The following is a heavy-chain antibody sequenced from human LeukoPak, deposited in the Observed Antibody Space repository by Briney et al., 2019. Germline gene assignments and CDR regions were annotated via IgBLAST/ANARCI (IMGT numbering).Heavy chain of an antibody. J-gene: IGHJ5*02. CDR2: IYYSGST. V-gene: IGHV4-34*01. Sequence: PSETLSLTCAVYGGSFSGYYWSWIRQPPGKGLEWIGSIYYSGSTYYNPSLKSRVTISVDTSKNQFSLKLSSVTAADTAVYYCARPKGYSYGSDWFDPWGQGTLVTVSS. CDR1: GGSFSGYY. D-gene: IGHD5-18*01. CDR3: ARPKGYSYGSDWFDP.